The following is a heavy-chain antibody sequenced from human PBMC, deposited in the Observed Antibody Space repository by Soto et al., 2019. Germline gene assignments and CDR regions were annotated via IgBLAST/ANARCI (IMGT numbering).Heavy chain of an antibody. Sequence: PGGSLRLSCAASGFTFSRYSIHWVRQAPGKGLEWVAAVSYDGNGKYYADSVKGRFTISRDTSRSTVFLQMNSLSPEDTAVYYCARVDRELRVLLNAFDIWGQGTMVTVSS. J-gene: IGHJ3*02. CDR3: ARVDRELRVLLNAFDI. D-gene: IGHD1-1*01. CDR1: GFTFSRYS. CDR2: VSYDGNGK. V-gene: IGHV3-30*04.